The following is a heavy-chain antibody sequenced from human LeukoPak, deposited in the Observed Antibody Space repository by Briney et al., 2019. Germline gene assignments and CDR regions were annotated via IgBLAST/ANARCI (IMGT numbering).Heavy chain of an antibody. CDR3: ARGHPSYYYDSSGYYLGPFDY. CDR1: GLTFSSYS. D-gene: IGHD3-22*01. Sequence: GGSLRLSCAASGLTFSSYSMSWVRQAPGRGLEWVSSISSSSSYIYYADSVKGRFTISRDNAKNSLYLQMNSLRAEDTAVYYCARGHPSYYYDSSGYYLGPFDYWGQGTLVTVSS. J-gene: IGHJ4*02. V-gene: IGHV3-21*01. CDR2: ISSSSSYI.